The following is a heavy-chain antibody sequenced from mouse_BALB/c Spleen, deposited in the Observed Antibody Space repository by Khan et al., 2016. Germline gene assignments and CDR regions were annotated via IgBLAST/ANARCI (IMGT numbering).Heavy chain of an antibody. Sequence: VQLMQSGPELVKPGASVKISCKASGYTFTDYNMHWVKQSHGKSLEWIGYIFPYNGGTGYNQKFKNKATLTVGNSSSTAYMELRTLTSEDSAVYYCARRGNSGYYYAMDYLGQGTSVTVSS. CDR3: ARRGNSGYYYAMDY. D-gene: IGHD2-1*01. CDR2: IFPYNGGT. V-gene: IGHV1S29*02. J-gene: IGHJ4*01. CDR1: GYTFTDYN.